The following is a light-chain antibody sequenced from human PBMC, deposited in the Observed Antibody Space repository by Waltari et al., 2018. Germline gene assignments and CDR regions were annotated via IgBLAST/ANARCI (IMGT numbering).Light chain of an antibody. V-gene: IGLV1-51*01. CDR1: SSNIGTDY. CDR3: GTWDTTLSALI. Sequence: QSVLTQPPSVSAAPGQKVTISCSGSSSNIGTDYVSGYQQLPGTAPKLFIYENNKRPSGIPDRFSGSKSGTSATLGITGLQTGDEADYYCGTWDTTLSALIFGGGTKLTVL. CDR2: ENN. J-gene: IGLJ2*01.